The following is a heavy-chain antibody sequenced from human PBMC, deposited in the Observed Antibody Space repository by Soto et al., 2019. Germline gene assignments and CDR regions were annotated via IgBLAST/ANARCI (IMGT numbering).Heavy chain of an antibody. CDR3: AKDRIQYCSGGSCYSGNYFDY. D-gene: IGHD2-15*01. Sequence: GGSLRLSCAASGFTFSSYGMHWVRQAPGKGLEWVAVISYDGSNKYYADSVKGRFTISRDNSKNTLYLQMNSLRAEDTAVYYCAKDRIQYCSGGSCYSGNYFDYWGQGTLVTVSS. CDR2: ISYDGSNK. V-gene: IGHV3-30*18. J-gene: IGHJ4*02. CDR1: GFTFSSYG.